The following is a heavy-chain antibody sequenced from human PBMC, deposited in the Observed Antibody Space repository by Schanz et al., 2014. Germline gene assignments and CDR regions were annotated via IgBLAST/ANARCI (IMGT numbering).Heavy chain of an antibody. J-gene: IGHJ4*02. V-gene: IGHV3-30*18. CDR2: ISYDGNNE. CDR3: AKDTGYCHGGACYCFEY. CDR1: GFTFSSYG. D-gene: IGHD2-8*02. Sequence: QLLESGGGLVQPGGSLRLSCAASGFTFSSYGMHWVRQAPGKGLEWVAVISYDGNNEDYADSVKGRFSISRDNSQNTLYLQMDSLRPEDTAVYFCAKDTGYCHGGACYCFEYWGLGILVTVSS.